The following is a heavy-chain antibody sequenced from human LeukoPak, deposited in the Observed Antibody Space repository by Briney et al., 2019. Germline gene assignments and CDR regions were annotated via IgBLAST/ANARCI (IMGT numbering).Heavy chain of an antibody. CDR3: AKGPYHSTMVRGSLNY. CDR1: GFTFSSYA. CDR2: ISGSGGST. Sequence: GGSLRLSCAASGFTFSSYAMSWVRQAPGKGLEWVSAISGSGGSTYYADSVKGRFTISRDNSKNTLYLQMNSLRAEDTAVYYCAKGPYHSTMVRGSLNYWGQGTLVTVSS. J-gene: IGHJ4*02. V-gene: IGHV3-23*01. D-gene: IGHD3-10*01.